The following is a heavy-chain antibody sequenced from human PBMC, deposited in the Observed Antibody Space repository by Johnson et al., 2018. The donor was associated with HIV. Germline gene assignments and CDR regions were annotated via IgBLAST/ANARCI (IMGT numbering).Heavy chain of an antibody. CDR2: ISYDGSNK. V-gene: IGHV3-30*03. J-gene: IGHJ3*01. CDR1: GFTFDDYG. CDR3: GRDYDYDNSDQSGIDVFDV. D-gene: IGHD3-22*01. Sequence: QLYLVESGGGVVRPGGSLRLACAATGFTFDDYGMSWVRQAPGKGLEWVAVISYDGSNKYYADSVKGRFTISRDNSENTAYLQMNGLTVEDTAMYYCGRDYDYDNSDQSGIDVFDVWGQGTKVTVSS.